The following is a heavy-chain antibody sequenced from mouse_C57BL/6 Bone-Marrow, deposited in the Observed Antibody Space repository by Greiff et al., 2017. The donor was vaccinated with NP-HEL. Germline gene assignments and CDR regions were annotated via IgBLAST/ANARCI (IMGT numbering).Heavy chain of an antibody. J-gene: IGHJ3*01. CDR3: TRERTGTGAY. V-gene: IGHV5-9-1*02. Sequence: EVMLVESGEGLVKPGGSLKLSCAASGFTFSSYAMSCVRQTPEKRLEWVAYISSGGDYIYYADTVKGRFTISRDNARNTLYLQMSSLKSEDTAMYYCTRERTGTGAYWGQGTLVTVSA. CDR2: ISSGGDYI. D-gene: IGHD4-1*01. CDR1: GFTFSSYA.